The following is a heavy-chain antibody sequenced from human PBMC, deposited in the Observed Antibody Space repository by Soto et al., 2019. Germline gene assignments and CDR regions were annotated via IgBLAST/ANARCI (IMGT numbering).Heavy chain of an antibody. CDR2: TYDSGST. V-gene: IGHV4-30-2*02. CDR3: AAAPRY. CDR1: GDTIITGGYT. D-gene: IGHD2-15*01. Sequence: SETLSLTCDVSGDTIITGGYTWAWIRQPPGKALEWIGHTYDSGSTNYNPSLKSRVTISVDTSKNQFSLRLTSVTAADTAVYYCAAAPRYWGQGTLVTVSS. J-gene: IGHJ4*02.